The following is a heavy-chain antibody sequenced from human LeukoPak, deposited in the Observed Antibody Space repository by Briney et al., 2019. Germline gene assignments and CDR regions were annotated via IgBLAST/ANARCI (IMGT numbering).Heavy chain of an antibody. CDR2: IYHSGST. CDR3: ARVPAKNPKYSSRLYYFDY. J-gene: IGHJ4*02. D-gene: IGHD6-13*01. Sequence: PSETLSLTCAVSGYSISSGYYWGWIRQPPGKGLEWIGSIYHSGSTYYNPSLKSRVTISVDTSKNQFSLKLSSVTAEDTTVYCCARVPAKNPKYSSRLYYFDYWGQGTLVTVSS. CDR1: GYSISSGYY. V-gene: IGHV4-38-2*01.